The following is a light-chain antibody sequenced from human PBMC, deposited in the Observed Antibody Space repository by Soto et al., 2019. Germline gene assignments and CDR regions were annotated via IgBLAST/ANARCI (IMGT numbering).Light chain of an antibody. V-gene: IGKV3-20*01. CDR2: TAS. CDR3: QQYSTSPLT. Sequence: DIVFRHSPVTLSLSPGYRATLSCIASQSVSSSYLAWYQQKPGQAPRLLIYTASSRATGFPDRFSGSGSGTDFTLTISRLEPEDSAVYYCQQYSTSPLTFGGGTKVDI. J-gene: IGKJ4*01. CDR1: QSVSSSY.